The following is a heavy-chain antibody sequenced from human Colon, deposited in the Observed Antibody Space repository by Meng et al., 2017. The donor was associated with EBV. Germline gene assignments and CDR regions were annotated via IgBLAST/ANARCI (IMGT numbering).Heavy chain of an antibody. Sequence: HLPLPESDSGLVQPSQSLSLTCAVSGDSISSGDYSWSWIRQPPGQGLEWIGYIYHGGTTYNTSLKSRVTISVDNSKNQFSLRLTSVTAADTAVYYCARGPYCGGDCYWFDPWGQGTLVTVSS. CDR1: GDSISSGDYS. J-gene: IGHJ5*02. D-gene: IGHD2-21*02. V-gene: IGHV4-30-2*01. CDR2: IYHGGTT. CDR3: ARGPYCGGDCYWFDP.